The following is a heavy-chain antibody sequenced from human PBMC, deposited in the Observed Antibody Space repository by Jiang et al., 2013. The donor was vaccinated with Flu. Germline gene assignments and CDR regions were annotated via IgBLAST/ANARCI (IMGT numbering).Heavy chain of an antibody. V-gene: IGHV4-34*01. J-gene: IGHJ4*02. D-gene: IGHD4-17*01. CDR3: ARVRVRYGDYSYGY. CDR2: INHSGST. CDR1: GGSFSGYY. Sequence: LLKPSETLSLTCAVYGGSFSGYYWSWIRQPPGKGLEWIGEINHSGSTNYNPSLKSRVTISVDTSKNQFSLKLSSVTAADTAVYYCARVRVRYGDYSYGYWGQGTLVTVSS.